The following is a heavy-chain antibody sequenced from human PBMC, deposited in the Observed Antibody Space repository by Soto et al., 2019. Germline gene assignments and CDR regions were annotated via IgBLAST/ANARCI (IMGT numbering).Heavy chain of an antibody. CDR1: GYSVSSGYY. J-gene: IGHJ4*02. CDR3: ARETPFFDY. Sequence: SETLSLTCAVSGYSVSSGYYWGWIRQPPGKGLEWIGSIYHSGSTYYNPSLKSRVTISVDTSKNQFSLKLSSVTAADTAVYYCARETPFFDYWGQGTQVTVSS. CDR2: IYHSGST. V-gene: IGHV4-38-2*02.